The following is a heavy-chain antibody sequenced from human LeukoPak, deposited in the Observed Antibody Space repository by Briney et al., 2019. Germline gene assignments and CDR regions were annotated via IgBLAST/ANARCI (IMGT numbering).Heavy chain of an antibody. J-gene: IGHJ5*02. V-gene: IGHV1-2*04. CDR3: ARDPGIAAHWFDP. CDR2: INPNSGGT. Sequence: ASVKVSCKASGYTFTGYYMHWVRQAPGQGLEWMGWINPNSGGTNYAQKFQGWVTMTRDTSISTAYMELSRLRSDDTAVYYCARDPGIAAHWFDPWSQGTLVTVSS. CDR1: GYTFTGYY. D-gene: IGHD6-13*01.